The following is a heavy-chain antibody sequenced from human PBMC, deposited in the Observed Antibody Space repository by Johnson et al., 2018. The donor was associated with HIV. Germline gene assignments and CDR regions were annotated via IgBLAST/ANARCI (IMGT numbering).Heavy chain of an antibody. V-gene: IGHV3-30-3*01. Sequence: HVQLVESGGGVVQPGGSLRLSCAASGFTFSNYAMYWVRQAPGKGLEWVAAISYDGSNKYYADSVKDRFTISRDNSKNTLCLQMNSLRPEDTAVFYCAKDKFMFLDNPVDAFDVWGQGTMVTFSS. CDR2: ISYDGSNK. CDR1: GFTFSNYA. D-gene: IGHD3/OR15-3a*01. J-gene: IGHJ3*01. CDR3: AKDKFMFLDNPVDAFDV.